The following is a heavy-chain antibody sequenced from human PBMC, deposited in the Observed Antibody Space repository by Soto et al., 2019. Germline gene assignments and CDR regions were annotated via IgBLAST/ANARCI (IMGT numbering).Heavy chain of an antibody. CDR1: GFTFDDYA. V-gene: IGHV3-9*01. CDR3: AKASGDRTFDY. CDR2: ISWSSGSI. Sequence: GGSLRLSCAASGFTFDDYAMHWVRQAPGKGLEWVSGISWSSGSIGYADSVKGRFTISRDNAKNSLYLQMNSLRAEDTALYYCAKASGDRTFDYWGQGTQVTVSS. D-gene: IGHD4-17*01. J-gene: IGHJ4*02.